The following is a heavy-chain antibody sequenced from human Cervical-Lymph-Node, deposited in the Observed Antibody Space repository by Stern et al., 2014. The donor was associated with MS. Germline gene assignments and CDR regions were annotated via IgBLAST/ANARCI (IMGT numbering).Heavy chain of an antibody. D-gene: IGHD3-22*01. CDR1: GYTFTSYG. J-gene: IGHJ6*02. V-gene: IGHV1-18*01. CDR2: ISAYNGNT. Sequence: VQLVESGAEVKKPGASVKVSCKASGYTFTSYGISWVRQAPGQGLEWMGWISAYNGNTNYARKLQGRVTMTTDTSTSTAYMELRSLRSDDTAVYYCARFTYYYDSSGYPYGMDVWGQGTTVTVSS. CDR3: ARFTYYYDSSGYPYGMDV.